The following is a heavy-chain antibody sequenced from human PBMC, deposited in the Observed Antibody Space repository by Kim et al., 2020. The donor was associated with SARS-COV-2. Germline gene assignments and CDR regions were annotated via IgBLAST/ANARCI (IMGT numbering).Heavy chain of an antibody. CDR3: ARPMTTVVTPTYFDY. CDR1: GFTFSSYA. V-gene: IGHV3-30-3*01. CDR2: ISYDGSNK. D-gene: IGHD4-17*01. J-gene: IGHJ4*02. Sequence: GGSLRLSCAASGFTFSSYAMHWVRQAPGKGLECVAVISYDGSNKYYADSVKGRFTISRDNSKNTLYLQMNSLRAEDTAAYYCARPMTTVVTPTYFDYWGQGTLVTVSS.